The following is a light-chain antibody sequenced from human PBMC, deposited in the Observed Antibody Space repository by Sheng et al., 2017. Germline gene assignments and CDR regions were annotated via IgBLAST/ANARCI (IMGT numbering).Light chain of an antibody. Sequence: QSALTQPASVSGSPGQSITISCTGTSSDLGDSNSVSWYQQHPGKAPQLMIYDVSDRPSGVSIRFSGSKSGDTASLTISGLQAEDEADYYCSSFTSSSTWVFGGGTKLTVL. J-gene: IGLJ3*02. CDR1: SSDLGDSNS. V-gene: IGLV2-14*03. CDR3: SSFTSSSTWV. CDR2: DVS.